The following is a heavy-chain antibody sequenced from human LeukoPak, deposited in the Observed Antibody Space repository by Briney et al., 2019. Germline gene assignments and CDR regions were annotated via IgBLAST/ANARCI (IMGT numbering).Heavy chain of an antibody. CDR3: ARDQGSMIVVRTTNCYFDL. V-gene: IGHV3-7*01. Sequence: GGSLRLSCAASAFTFSNNWMSWVRQAPGKGLEWVANINQDGSEIYYVDSVKGRFTISRDNAKNSLYLQINSLRAEDTAVYYCARDQGSMIVVRTTNCYFDLWGRGTLVTVSS. CDR1: AFTFSNNW. D-gene: IGHD3-22*01. CDR2: INQDGSEI. J-gene: IGHJ2*01.